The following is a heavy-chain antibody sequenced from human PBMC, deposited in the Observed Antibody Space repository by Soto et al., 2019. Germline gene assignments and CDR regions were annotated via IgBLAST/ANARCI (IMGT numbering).Heavy chain of an antibody. CDR3: ARDMRHDYASGRLDY. CDR1: GFTFSDYP. J-gene: IGHJ4*02. CDR2: ISYDGKDN. Sequence: QAELVESGGGVVQPGASLRLSCVASGFTFSDYPLHWVPQAPGKGLEWVAVISYDGKDNSYSDSVKGRFTISRDNSKSTVYLQMNNLRADDMAVYHCARDMRHDYASGRLDYLGQGTLVTVSS. D-gene: IGHD3-10*01. V-gene: IGHV3-30*04.